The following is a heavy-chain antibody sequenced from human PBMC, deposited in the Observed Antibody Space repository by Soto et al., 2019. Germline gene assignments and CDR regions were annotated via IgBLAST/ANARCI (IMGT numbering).Heavy chain of an antibody. CDR1: GFTFSDWY. V-gene: IGHV3-11*06. CDR3: ARGHYGLDV. J-gene: IGHJ6*02. CDR2: ISPTGTNA. Sequence: GGSLRLSCAASGFTFSDWYMSWIRQAPGKGLEWVSYISPTGTNADYADSVKGRFTISRDNGRNSLYLQMNGLRAEDTAVYYCARGHYGLDVWGQGTTVTDSS.